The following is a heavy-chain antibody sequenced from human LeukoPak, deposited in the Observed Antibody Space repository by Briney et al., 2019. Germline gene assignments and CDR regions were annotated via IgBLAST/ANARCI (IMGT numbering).Heavy chain of an antibody. CDR3: ARGRITMIVADYFDY. CDR2: IIPIFGTA. CDR1: GGTFSSYA. Sequence: ASVKVSCKASGGTFSSYAISWVRQAPGQGLEWMGGIIPIFGTANYAQKFQGRVTITTDESTSTAYMELSSLRSEDTAVYYCARGRITMIVADYFDYWGQGTLVTVSS. D-gene: IGHD3-22*01. J-gene: IGHJ4*02. V-gene: IGHV1-69*05.